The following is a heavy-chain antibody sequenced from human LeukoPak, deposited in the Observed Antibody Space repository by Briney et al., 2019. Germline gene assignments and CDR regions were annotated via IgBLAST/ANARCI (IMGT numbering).Heavy chain of an antibody. V-gene: IGHV3-48*01. D-gene: IGHD5-24*01. CDR1: GFTFSSYS. J-gene: IGHJ6*02. CDR2: ISSSSSTI. Sequence: PGGSLRLSCAASGFTFSSYSMNWVRQAPGKGLEWVSYISSSSSTIYYADSVKGSCTISRDNAKNTLYLQMNSLRVEDTAVYYCAKDMGVATILVGYYYYYGMDVWGQGTTVTVSS. CDR3: AKDMGVATILVGYYYYYGMDV.